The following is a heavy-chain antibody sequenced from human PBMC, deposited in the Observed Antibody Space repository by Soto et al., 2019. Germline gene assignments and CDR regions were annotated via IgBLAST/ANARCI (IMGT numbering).Heavy chain of an antibody. J-gene: IGHJ6*02. V-gene: IGHV4-59*01. Sequence: SETLSLTCTVSGGSIISYYWSWIRQPPGKGLEWIGYIYYSGSTNYNPSLKSRVTISVDTSKNQFSLKLSSVTAADTAVYYCARDKAVSYSTDVAGYYYYGMDVWGQGTTVT. CDR1: GGSIISYY. CDR2: IYYSGST. CDR3: ARDKAVSYSTDVAGYYYYGMDV. D-gene: IGHD6-13*01.